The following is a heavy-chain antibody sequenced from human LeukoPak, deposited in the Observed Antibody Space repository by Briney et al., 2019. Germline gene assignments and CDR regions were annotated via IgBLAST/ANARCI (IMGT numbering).Heavy chain of an antibody. CDR3: ARERGTYYYGSGSYYGGPSNWFDP. CDR2: INPNSVGT. CDR1: GYTFTGYY. J-gene: IGHJ5*02. Sequence: ASVKVSCKASGYTFTGYYMHWVRQAPGQGLEWMGWINPNSVGTNYAQKLQGRVTMTTDTSTSTAYMELRSLRSDDTAVYYCARERGTYYYGSGSYYGGPSNWFDPWGQGTLVTVSS. V-gene: IGHV1-2*02. D-gene: IGHD3-10*01.